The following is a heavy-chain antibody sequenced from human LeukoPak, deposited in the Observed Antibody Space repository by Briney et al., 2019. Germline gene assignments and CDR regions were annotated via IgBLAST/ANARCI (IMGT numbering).Heavy chain of an antibody. CDR3: ARAGDSTSPLDY. D-gene: IGHD6-13*01. V-gene: IGHV4-4*07. Sequence: SETLSLTCSVSGGSISNYYWNWIRQPAGKGLEWIGRLHASGSTRYNPSFGTRVTMSADTSKNQLSLKLTSVTAADTAVYYCARAGDSTSPLDYWGQGTLVTVSS. CDR2: LHASGST. J-gene: IGHJ4*02. CDR1: GGSISNYY.